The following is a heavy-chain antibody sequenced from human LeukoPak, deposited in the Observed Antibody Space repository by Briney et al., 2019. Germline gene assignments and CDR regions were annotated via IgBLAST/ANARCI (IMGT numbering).Heavy chain of an antibody. D-gene: IGHD2-21*02. CDR3: ARASFGGGGDWDR. CDR1: GGTFSSYA. V-gene: IGHV1-69*04. Sequence: GTSVKVSCKASGGTFSSYAISWVRQAPGQGLEWMGRIIPILGIANYAQKFQGRVTITADKSTSTAYMELSSLRSEDTAVYYCARASFGGGGDWDRWGQGTLVTVSS. CDR2: IIPILGIA. J-gene: IGHJ4*02.